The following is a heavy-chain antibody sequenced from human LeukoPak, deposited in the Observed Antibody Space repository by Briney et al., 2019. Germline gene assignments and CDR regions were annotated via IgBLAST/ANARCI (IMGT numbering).Heavy chain of an antibody. CDR2: MNPNSGNT. D-gene: IGHD6-6*01. V-gene: IGHV1-8*03. Sequence: GASVKVSCKASGYTFTTYYIHWLRQAPGQGLEWMGWMNPNSGNTGYAQKFQGRVTITRNTSISTAYMELSSLRSEDTAVSYCAREGYSSSYYYMDGWGKGTTVTVSS. CDR1: GYTFTTYY. J-gene: IGHJ6*03. CDR3: AREGYSSSYYYMDG.